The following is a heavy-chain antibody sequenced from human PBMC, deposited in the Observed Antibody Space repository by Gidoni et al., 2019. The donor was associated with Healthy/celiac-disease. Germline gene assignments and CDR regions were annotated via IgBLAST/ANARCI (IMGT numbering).Heavy chain of an antibody. Sequence: EVQLVESGGGLVQPGGSLRLSCAASGFTCSSYEMNWVRQAPGKGLEWVSYISSSGSTIYYADSVKGRFTISRDNAKNSLYLQMNSLRAEDTAVYYCAREGAYCGGDCYPLFDYWGQGTLVTVSS. V-gene: IGHV3-48*03. CDR3: AREGAYCGGDCYPLFDY. J-gene: IGHJ4*02. CDR2: ISSSGSTI. D-gene: IGHD2-21*02. CDR1: GFTCSSYE.